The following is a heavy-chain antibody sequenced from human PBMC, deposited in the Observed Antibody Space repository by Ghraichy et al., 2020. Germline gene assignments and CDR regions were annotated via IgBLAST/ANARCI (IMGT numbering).Heavy chain of an antibody. D-gene: IGHD2-2*01. CDR2: IYSGDNT. CDR3: ARDRGHGYCSSTSCYAGAFDI. CDR1: GFTVSSNY. V-gene: IGHV3-53*04. Sequence: GESLNISCAASGFTVSSNYMSWVRQAPGKGLEWVSVIYSGDNTYYADSVKGRFTISRYNSMNTLYLQMNSLRAEDTAVYYCARDRGHGYCSSTSCYAGAFDIWGQGTMVTVSS. J-gene: IGHJ3*02.